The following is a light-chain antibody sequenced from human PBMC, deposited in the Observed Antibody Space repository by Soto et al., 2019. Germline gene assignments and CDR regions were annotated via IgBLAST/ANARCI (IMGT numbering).Light chain of an antibody. CDR2: DDN. CDR1: SSDVGGYNY. CDR3: GSWDSSLSAYV. Sequence: QSALTQPPSASGSPGQSVTISCTGTSSDVGGYNYVSWYQQHPGKAPKLLIYDDNKRPSGIPDRFSGSKSGTSATLGITGFQTGEEADDYCGSWDSSLSAYVFGTGTKLTVL. V-gene: IGLV2-8*01. J-gene: IGLJ1*01.